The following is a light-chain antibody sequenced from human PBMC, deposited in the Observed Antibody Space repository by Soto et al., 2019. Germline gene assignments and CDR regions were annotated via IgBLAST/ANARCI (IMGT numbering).Light chain of an antibody. CDR1: SSDVGGYNY. CDR3: SSYAGSNNLV. CDR2: EVS. V-gene: IGLV2-8*01. Sequence: QSALTQPPSASGSPGQSVTISCTGTSSDVGGYNYVSWYQQHPGTAPKLMIYEVSKRPSGVPDRFSGSKSGNTASLTVSGLQAEDEGDYYCSSYAGSNNLVFGGGTKLTVL. J-gene: IGLJ2*01.